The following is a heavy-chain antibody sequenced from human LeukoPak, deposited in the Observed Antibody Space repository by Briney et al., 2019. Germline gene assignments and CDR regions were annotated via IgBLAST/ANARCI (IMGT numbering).Heavy chain of an antibody. CDR2: ISSGGAYT. V-gene: IGHV3-21*01. CDR3: ARDPEVPDYYSYMDV. Sequence: GGYLRLTCTGSGFIFSSYGLFWVRQAPGKGLECVSAISSGGAYTYYADSVKGRFTISRDNALNSVSLQMNGLRAEDTAIYYCARDPEVPDYYSYMDVWGKGTTVTVSS. J-gene: IGHJ6*03. CDR1: GFIFSSYG.